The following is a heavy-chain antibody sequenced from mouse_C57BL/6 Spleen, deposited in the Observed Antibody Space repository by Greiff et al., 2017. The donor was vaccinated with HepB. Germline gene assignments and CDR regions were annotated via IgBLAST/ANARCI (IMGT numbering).Heavy chain of an antibody. CDR1: GYSITSGYY. CDR3: ARDYYGSNNCDY. CDR2: ISYDGSN. D-gene: IGHD1-1*01. V-gene: IGHV3-6*01. Sequence: VQLKQSGPGLVKPSQSLSLTCSVTGYSITSGYYWNWIRQFPGNKLEWMGYISYDGSNNYNPSLKNRISITRDTSKNQFFLKLNSVTTEDTSTYYCARDYYGSNNCDYWGQGTTLTVSS. J-gene: IGHJ2*01.